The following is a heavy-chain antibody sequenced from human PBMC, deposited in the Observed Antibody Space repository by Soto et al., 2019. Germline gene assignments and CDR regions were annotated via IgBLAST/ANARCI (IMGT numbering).Heavy chain of an antibody. CDR2: IVSDGSAK. J-gene: IGHJ3*02. D-gene: IGHD1-1*01. Sequence: GGSLRLSCAVSGFPFSTYGFHWVRQPPGKGLEWVAVIVSDGSAKYHADSVEGRFTISRDNSKDTLYLQMNSLRAEDTAVYYCARDDAFGNENGFDIWGQRTMVTVSS. V-gene: IGHV3-33*01. CDR3: ARDDAFGNENGFDI. CDR1: GFPFSTYG.